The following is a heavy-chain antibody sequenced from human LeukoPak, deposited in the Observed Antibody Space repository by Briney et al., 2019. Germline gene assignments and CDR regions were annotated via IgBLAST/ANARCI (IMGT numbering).Heavy chain of an antibody. Sequence: GGSLRLSCAASGFTVSSNYMSWVRQAPGKGLEWVSVIYSGGSTYYADSVKGRFTISRDNSKNTLYLQMNSLRAEDTAIYYCAKEYTGTFSPFPSYFDNWGQGTLVTVSS. CDR2: IYSGGST. V-gene: IGHV3-53*01. CDR1: GFTVSSNY. CDR3: AKEYTGTFSPFPSYFDN. D-gene: IGHD1-26*01. J-gene: IGHJ4*02.